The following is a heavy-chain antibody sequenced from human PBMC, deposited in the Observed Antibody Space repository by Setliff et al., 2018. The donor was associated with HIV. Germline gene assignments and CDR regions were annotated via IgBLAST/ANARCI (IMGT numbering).Heavy chain of an antibody. CDR3: AYSGRQLRGPYFDF. J-gene: IGHJ4*02. V-gene: IGHV2-5*01. CDR1: GLSLSTSGVG. D-gene: IGHD1-1*01. CDR2: IYWNNNK. Sequence: ESGPTLVNPTQTLTLTCTFSGLSLSTSGVGVGWIRQSPGKALEWLAFIYWNNNKHYSTSLKSRLTVTKDTSKNRVVFTMTNMDPVDTATYYCAYSGRQLRGPYFDFWGQGTPGTVSS.